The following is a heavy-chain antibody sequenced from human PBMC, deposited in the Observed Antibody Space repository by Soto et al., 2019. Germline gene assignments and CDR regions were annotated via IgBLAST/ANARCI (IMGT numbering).Heavy chain of an antibody. CDR3: ANDIGQCLVRRTFDY. V-gene: IGHV3-30*18. J-gene: IGHJ4*02. Sequence: QVQLVESGGGVVQPGRSLRLSCAASGFTFSRYGMHWVRQAPGKGLEWVAVISYDGSNKYYADSVKGRFTISRENSKNTMYQQMNSLRAEDTAVYYCANDIGQCLVRRTFDYWGQGTLVTVSS. CDR2: ISYDGSNK. CDR1: GFTFSRYG. D-gene: IGHD6-19*01.